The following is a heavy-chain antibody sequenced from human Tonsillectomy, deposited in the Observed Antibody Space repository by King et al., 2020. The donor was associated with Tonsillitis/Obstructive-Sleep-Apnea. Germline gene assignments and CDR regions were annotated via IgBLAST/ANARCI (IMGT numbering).Heavy chain of an antibody. J-gene: IGHJ4*02. CDR3: AAEVDYYDSSGYYYFDY. CDR2: IFVGSGNP. V-gene: IGHV1-58*01. D-gene: IGHD3-22*01. CDR1: GFAFTSSA. Sequence: IQLVQSGPEVKKPGTSVKVSCKASGFAFTSSAVQWVRQARGQRLEWIGWIFVGSGNPNYAQKFQERVTITREMSTSTAYRVLSSLRSEDTAVYYCAAEVDYYDSSGYYYFDYWGQGTLVTVSS.